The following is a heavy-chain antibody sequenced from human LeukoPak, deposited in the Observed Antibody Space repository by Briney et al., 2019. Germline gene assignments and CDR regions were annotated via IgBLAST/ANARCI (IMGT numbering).Heavy chain of an antibody. CDR1: GGTLSGYT. CDR3: ASISAAGHPLLSCYYYGMDV. V-gene: IGHV1-69*10. J-gene: IGHJ6*01. D-gene: IGHD6-13*01. Sequence: SVNVSCEASGGTLSGYTISSGRQAPGQGLEWMGGIIPILGIANYAQKFQGRVTITADKSTSTAYMELSSLRSEDTAVYYCASISAAGHPLLSCYYYGMDVWGQGTRVTVSS. CDR2: IIPILGIA.